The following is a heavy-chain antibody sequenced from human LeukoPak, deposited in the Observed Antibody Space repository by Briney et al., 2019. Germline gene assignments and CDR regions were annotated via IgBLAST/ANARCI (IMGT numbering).Heavy chain of an antibody. D-gene: IGHD3-10*01. CDR2: ISGSGGST. CDR3: EKALLWFGELLYPLGY. CDR1: GFTFSSYA. J-gene: IGHJ4*02. Sequence: PGGSLRLSCAASGFTFSSYAMSWVRQAPGKGLEWVSAISGSGGSTYYADSVKGRFTISRDNSKNTLYLQMNSLRAEDTAVYYCEKALLWFGELLYPLGYWGQGTLVTVSS. V-gene: IGHV3-23*01.